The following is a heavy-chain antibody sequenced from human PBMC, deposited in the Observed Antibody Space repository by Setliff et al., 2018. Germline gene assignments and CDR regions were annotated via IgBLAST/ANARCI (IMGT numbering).Heavy chain of an antibody. CDR3: ARRGERFFNWFDP. D-gene: IGHD2-21*01. V-gene: IGHV5-51*01. Sequence: PGESLKISCKGSGYSFTSYWIGWVRQMPGKGLEWMGFIYPGNADTRYSPSFQGQVTISTDTSINTAFLQWNNLKASDTAVYYCARRGERFFNWFDPWGQGTLVTVSS. CDR1: GYSFTSYW. J-gene: IGHJ5*02. CDR2: IYPGNADT.